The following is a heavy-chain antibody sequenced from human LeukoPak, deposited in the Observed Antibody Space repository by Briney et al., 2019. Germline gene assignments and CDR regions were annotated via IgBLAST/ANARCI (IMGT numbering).Heavy chain of an antibody. CDR3: ANLLAAASSYYYYMDV. CDR1: GYAFTSYY. J-gene: IGHJ6*03. Sequence: ASVKVSCKASGYAFTSYYMHWVRQAPGQGLERMGWINPSNGDTNYAQKFQGRVTLTRDTSISTAYMELNGLRSDDTAVYYCANLLAAASSYYYYMDVWGRGTSVAVSS. CDR2: INPSNGDT. D-gene: IGHD2-8*02. V-gene: IGHV1-2*02.